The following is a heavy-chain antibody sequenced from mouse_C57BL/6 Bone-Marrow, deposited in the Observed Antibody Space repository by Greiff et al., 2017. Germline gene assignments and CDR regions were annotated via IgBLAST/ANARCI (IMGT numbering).Heavy chain of an antibody. CDR3: ARDLYYYGSGLHAMDY. Sequence: EVQLQESGPGLVKPSQSLSLTCSVTGYSITSGYYWNWIRQFPGNKLEWMGYISYDGSNNYNPSLKNRISITRDTSKNQFFLKLNSVTTEDTATYYCARDLYYYGSGLHAMDYWGQGTSVTVSS. CDR1: GYSITSGYY. V-gene: IGHV3-6*01. D-gene: IGHD1-1*01. CDR2: ISYDGSN. J-gene: IGHJ4*01.